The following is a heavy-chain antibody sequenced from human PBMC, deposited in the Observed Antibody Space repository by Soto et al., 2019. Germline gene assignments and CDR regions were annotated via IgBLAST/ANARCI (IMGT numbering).Heavy chain of an antibody. CDR3: ATGDLGYCSGGSCYGYYYYMDV. D-gene: IGHD2-15*01. Sequence: ASVKVSCKVSGYTLTELSMHWVRQAPGKGLEWMGGFDPEDGETIYAQKFQGRVTMTEDTSTDTAYMELSSLRSEDTAVYYCATGDLGYCSGGSCYGYYYYMDVWGKGTTVTVSS. V-gene: IGHV1-24*01. CDR1: GYTLTELS. CDR2: FDPEDGET. J-gene: IGHJ6*03.